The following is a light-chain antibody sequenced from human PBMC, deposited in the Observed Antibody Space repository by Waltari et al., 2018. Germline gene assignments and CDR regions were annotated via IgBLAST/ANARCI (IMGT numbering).Light chain of an antibody. CDR1: QSLTKRY. V-gene: IGKV3-20*01. J-gene: IGKJ2*01. Sequence: VLTQSPGTLSLSPGDRATLSCRASQSLTKRYLAWYQQKPGQAPRLLIYGASSRAAGIPDRCSGSGSGTDFTLTISRLEPEDFAVYYCQQYGSSVLYTFGQGTKLEIK. CDR2: GAS. CDR3: QQYGSSVLYT.